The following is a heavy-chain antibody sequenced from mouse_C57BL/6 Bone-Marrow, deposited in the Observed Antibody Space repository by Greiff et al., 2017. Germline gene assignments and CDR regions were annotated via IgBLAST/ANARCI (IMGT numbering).Heavy chain of an antibody. D-gene: IGHD2-4*01. CDR2: MHPNGGSP. J-gene: IGHJ4*01. V-gene: IGHV1-64*01. CDR1: GYTFTNYW. CDR3: ARSYEYDDYTMDY. Sequence: QVQLQQPGAELVKPGASVKLSCKASGYTFTNYWMHWVKQRPGQGLEWIGMMHPNGGSPDYNEKFKSEATLSVDQSSRTAYMELSSLTSEDSAVYYCARSYEYDDYTMDYWGQGTSVTVSS.